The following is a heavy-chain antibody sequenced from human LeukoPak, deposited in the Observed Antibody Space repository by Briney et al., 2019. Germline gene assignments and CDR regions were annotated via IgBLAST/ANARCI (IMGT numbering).Heavy chain of an antibody. V-gene: IGHV3-23*01. D-gene: IGHD7-27*01. CDR3: AKTGDPDGYWYFDL. J-gene: IGHJ2*01. CDR1: GFTFSSYA. Sequence: GGSLRLSCAASGFTFSSYAMSWVRQAPGKGLEWVSAISGTGGSTYYADSVKGRFTISRDNSKNTPYLQMNSLRAEDTAVYHCAKTGDPDGYWYFDLWGRGTLVTVSS. CDR2: ISGTGGST.